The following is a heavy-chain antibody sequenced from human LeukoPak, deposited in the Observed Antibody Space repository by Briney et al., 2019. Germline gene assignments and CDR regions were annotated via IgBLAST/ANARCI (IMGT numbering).Heavy chain of an antibody. J-gene: IGHJ6*01. Sequence: PSQTLSLTCTVSGGSISSGSYYWSWIRQPAGKGLEWIARIYTSGSTNYNPSLKSRVTISVDTSKNQFSLQLSSVTAADTAVYYCAREKVVPAAPYYYYYGMDVWGQGTTVTVSS. CDR2: IYTSGST. D-gene: IGHD2-2*01. CDR3: AREKVVPAAPYYYYYGMDV. V-gene: IGHV4-61*02. CDR1: GGSISSGSYY.